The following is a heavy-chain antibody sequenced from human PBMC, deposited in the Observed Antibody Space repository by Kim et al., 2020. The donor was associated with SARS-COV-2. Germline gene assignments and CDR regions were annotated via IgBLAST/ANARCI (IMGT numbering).Heavy chain of an antibody. V-gene: IGHV3-33*01. CDR2: K. CDR3: ARDTGNSSSLDF. J-gene: IGHJ4*02. D-gene: IGHD6-6*01. Sequence: KYYADSVKGRFTISRDNSKNTLYLQMNSLRAEDTALYYCARDTGNSSSLDFWGQGTLVTVSS.